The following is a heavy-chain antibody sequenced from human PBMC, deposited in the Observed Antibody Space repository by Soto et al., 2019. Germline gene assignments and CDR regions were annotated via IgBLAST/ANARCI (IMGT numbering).Heavy chain of an antibody. CDR1: GGSISSSSYY. CDR3: AKAMEWLLGYVVAARDYYYGMDV. Sequence: SETLSLTCTVSGGSISSSSYYWGWIRQPPGKGLEWIGSIYYSGSTYYNPSLKSRVTISVDTSKNQFSLKLSSVTAADTAVYYCAKAMEWLLGYVVAARDYYYGMDVWGQGTTVTVSS. D-gene: IGHD3-3*01. V-gene: IGHV4-39*01. J-gene: IGHJ6*02. CDR2: IYYSGST.